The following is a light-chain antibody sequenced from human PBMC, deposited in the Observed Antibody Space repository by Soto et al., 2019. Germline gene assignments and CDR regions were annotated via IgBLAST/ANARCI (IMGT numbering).Light chain of an antibody. CDR1: QDIAIY. CDR3: QQYGRSWT. V-gene: IGKV1-9*01. CDR2: AAS. Sequence: IQLTQSPSSLSASVGDRVTITCRASQDIAIYLAWYQQKPGEAPKLLIYAASTLYGGVPSRFSGSGSGTDFALTITSLQAEDFATYYCQQYGRSWTFGQGTKV. J-gene: IGKJ1*01.